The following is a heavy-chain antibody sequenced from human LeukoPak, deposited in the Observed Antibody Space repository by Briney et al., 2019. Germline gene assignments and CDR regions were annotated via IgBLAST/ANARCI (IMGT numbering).Heavy chain of an antibody. CDR1: GGSFSGYY. CDR3: ARGRDYFDY. CDR2: INHSGST. J-gene: IGHJ4*02. Sequence: PSETLSLTCAVYGGSFSGYYWSWIRQPPGKGLEWIGEINHSGSTNYNPSLKSRVAISVDTSKNQFSLKLSSVTAADTAVYYCARGRDYFDYWGQGTLVTVSS. V-gene: IGHV4-34*01.